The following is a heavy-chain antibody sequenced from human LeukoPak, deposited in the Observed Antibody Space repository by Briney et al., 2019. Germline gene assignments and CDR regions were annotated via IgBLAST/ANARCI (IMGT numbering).Heavy chain of an antibody. CDR2: IWYDGSNK. CDR3: ARDLTGRPNYYYYYGMDV. V-gene: IGHV3-33*01. D-gene: IGHD1-14*01. CDR1: GFTFSSYG. Sequence: GGSLRLSCAASGFTFSSYGMHWVRQAPGKGLEWVAVIWYDGSNKYYADSVKGRFTISRDNSKNTLYLQMNSLRAEDTAVYYCARDLTGRPNYYYYYGMDVWGQGITVTVSS. J-gene: IGHJ6*02.